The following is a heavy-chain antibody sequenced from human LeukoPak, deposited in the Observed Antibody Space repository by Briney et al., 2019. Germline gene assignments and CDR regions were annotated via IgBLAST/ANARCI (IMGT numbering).Heavy chain of an antibody. J-gene: IGHJ4*02. Sequence: GGSLRLSCAASGFTFSSYAMHWVRRAPGKGLEWVAVISYDGSNKYYADSVKGRFTISRDNSKNTPYLQMNSLRAEDTAVYYCARASWYLAYWGQGTLVTVSS. D-gene: IGHD6-13*01. CDR1: GFTFSSYA. CDR3: ARASWYLAY. V-gene: IGHV3-30-3*01. CDR2: ISYDGSNK.